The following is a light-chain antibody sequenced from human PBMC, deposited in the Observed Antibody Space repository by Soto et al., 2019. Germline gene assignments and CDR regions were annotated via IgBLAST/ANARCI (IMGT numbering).Light chain of an antibody. CDR3: QEYYSPPFT. Sequence: DIPMTQSPSSLYASGGDRVTITCRASQSISSSLAWYQHKPGKVPELLIYAPYTLHSGVPSRFRGSGSGTDFTLTISSLQPGGGAQYDCQEYYSPPFTVGPGEKGNFK. J-gene: IGKJ3*01. CDR1: QSISSS. V-gene: IGKV1-27*01. CDR2: APY.